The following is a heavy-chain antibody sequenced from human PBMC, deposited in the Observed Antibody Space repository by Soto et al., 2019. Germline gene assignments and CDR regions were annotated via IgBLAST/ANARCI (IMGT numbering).Heavy chain of an antibody. CDR2: IYHSGST. D-gene: IGHD2-15*01. CDR1: GGSISSYY. CDR3: ARYCSGGSCPMHGAFDI. J-gene: IGHJ3*02. Sequence: SETLSLTCTVSGGSISSYYWSWIRQPPGKGLEWIGYIYHSGSTYYNPSLKSRVTISVDRSKNQFSLKLSSVTAADTAVYYCARYCSGGSCPMHGAFDIWGQGTMVTVSS. V-gene: IGHV4-59*12.